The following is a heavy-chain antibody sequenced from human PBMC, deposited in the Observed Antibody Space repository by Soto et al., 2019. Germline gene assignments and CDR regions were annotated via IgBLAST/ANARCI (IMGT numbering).Heavy chain of an antibody. CDR2: IYYSGST. J-gene: IGHJ6*02. Sequence: SETLSLTCTVSGGSVSSGSYYWSWIRQPPGKGLEWIGYIYYSGSTNYNPSLKSRVTISVDTSKNQFSLKLSSVTAADTAVYYCARDSPPGIAVAGTGLGYYGMDVWGQGTTVTVSS. D-gene: IGHD6-19*01. CDR1: GGSVSSGSYY. CDR3: ARDSPPGIAVAGTGLGYYGMDV. V-gene: IGHV4-61*01.